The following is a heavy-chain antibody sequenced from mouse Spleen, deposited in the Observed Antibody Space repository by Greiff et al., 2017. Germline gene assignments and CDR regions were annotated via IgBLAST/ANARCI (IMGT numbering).Heavy chain of an antibody. CDR2: INPGSGGT. CDR1: GYAFTNYL. J-gene: IGHJ4*01. CDR3: ASDAYYSDYYAMDY. D-gene: IGHD2-12*01. Sequence: QVQLQQSGAELVRPGTSVKVSCKASGYAFTNYLIEWVKQRPGQGLEWIGVINPGSGGTNYNEKFKGKATLTADKSSSTAYMQLSSLTSEDSAVYFCASDAYYSDYYAMDYWGQGTSVTVSS. V-gene: IGHV1-54*01.